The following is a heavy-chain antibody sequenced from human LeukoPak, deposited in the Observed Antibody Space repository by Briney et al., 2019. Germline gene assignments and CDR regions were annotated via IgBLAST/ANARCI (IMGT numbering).Heavy chain of an antibody. J-gene: IGHJ4*02. CDR1: GFTFSSYA. CDR3: VVDTTLAFYFDY. CDR2: VSGSGGST. Sequence: GGSLRLSCAASGFTFSSYAMGWVRHAPGKGLEWVSTVSGSGGSTYYADSVKGRFTISRNNSKNTVYLQMNSLRAEDTAVYYCVVDTTLAFYFDYWGQGTLVTVSS. V-gene: IGHV3-23*01. D-gene: IGHD5-18*01.